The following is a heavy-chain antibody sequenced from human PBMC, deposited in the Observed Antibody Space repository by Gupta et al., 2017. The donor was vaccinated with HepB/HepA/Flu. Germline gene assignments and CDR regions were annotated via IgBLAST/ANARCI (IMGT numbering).Heavy chain of an antibody. CDR1: RFTVSSSY. J-gene: IGHJ4*02. Sequence: EVQLVESVGGLVQPGGSLRLSCPASRFTVSSSYMSWVRQGPGKGLEWVAVIYSGGSTYYADYVKGRFTISRDNSKNTLYLEMNSLRAEDTAVYYCARGKGSSVFFDYWGQGTLVTVSP. CDR2: IYSGGST. CDR3: ARGKGSSVFFDY. D-gene: IGHD2-2*01. V-gene: IGHV3-66*01.